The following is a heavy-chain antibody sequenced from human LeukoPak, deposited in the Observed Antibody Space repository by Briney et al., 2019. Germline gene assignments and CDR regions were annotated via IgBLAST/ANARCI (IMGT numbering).Heavy chain of an antibody. Sequence: SETLSLTCTVSGGSISSSSYYWGWIRQPPGKGLEWIGYIYHSGSTYYNPSLKSRVTISVDTSKNQFSLKLSSVTAADTAVYYCARSGYSSPVGRFDPWGQGTLVTVSS. J-gene: IGHJ5*02. V-gene: IGHV4-39*07. D-gene: IGHD6-13*01. CDR3: ARSGYSSPVGRFDP. CDR1: GGSISSSSYY. CDR2: IYHSGST.